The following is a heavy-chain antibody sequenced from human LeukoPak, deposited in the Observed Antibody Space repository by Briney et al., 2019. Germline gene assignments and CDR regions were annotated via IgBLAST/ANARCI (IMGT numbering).Heavy chain of an antibody. V-gene: IGHV4-4*01. CDR1: GGSISSSNW. J-gene: IGHJ5*02. Sequence: PSETLSLTCAVSGGSISSSNWWSWVRQPPGKGLEWIGEIYHSGSTNYNPSLNSRVTISVDKSKNQFSLKLSSVTAADTAVYRCARLITMVRGLEDWFDPWGQGSLVTVSS. D-gene: IGHD3-10*01. CDR3: ARLITMVRGLEDWFDP. CDR2: IYHSGST.